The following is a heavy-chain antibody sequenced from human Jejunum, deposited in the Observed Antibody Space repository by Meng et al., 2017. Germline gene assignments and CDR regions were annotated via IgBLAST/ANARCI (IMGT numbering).Heavy chain of an antibody. Sequence: QVQLVQSGAEVKKPGASVTVSCKASGYSLYIHWVRLRPGEGLEWMGRINPRTGDTKSAQSFQGRVTMTRDTSTSTFSMDLSSLTTDDSAVYFCARESADGGSFDFWGQGTLVTVSS. D-gene: IGHD2-15*01. CDR2: INPRTGDT. CDR3: ARESADGGSFDF. V-gene: IGHV1-2*06. J-gene: IGHJ4*02. CDR1: GYSLY.